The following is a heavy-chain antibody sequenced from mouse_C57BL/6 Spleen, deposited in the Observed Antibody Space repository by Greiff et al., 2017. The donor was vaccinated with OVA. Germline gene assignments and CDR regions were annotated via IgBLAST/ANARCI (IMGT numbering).Heavy chain of an antibody. Sequence: EVQVVESGGGLVQSGRSLRLSCATSGFTFSDFYMEWVRQAPGKGLEWIAASRNKANDYTTEYSASVKGRFIVSRDTSQSILYLQMNALRAEDTAIYYCARDARGSDWYFDVWGTGTTVTVSS. V-gene: IGHV7-1*01. CDR1: GFTFSDFY. CDR3: ARDARGSDWYFDV. J-gene: IGHJ1*03. D-gene: IGHD1-1*01. CDR2: SRNKANDYTT.